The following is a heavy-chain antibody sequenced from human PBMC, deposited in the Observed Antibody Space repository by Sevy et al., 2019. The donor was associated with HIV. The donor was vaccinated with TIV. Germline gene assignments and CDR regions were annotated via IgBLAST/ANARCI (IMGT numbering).Heavy chain of an antibody. D-gene: IGHD5-18*01. CDR2: IYYSGST. CDR1: GGSISSSSYY. V-gene: IGHV4-39*01. J-gene: IGHJ6*03. CDR3: ARSGGGYSYGYVGGDYYYYMDV. Sequence: SETLSLTCTVSGGSISSSSYYWGWIRQPPGKGLEWIGSIYYSGSTYYNPSLKSRVTISVDTSKNQFSLKLSSVTAADTAVYYCARSGGGYSYGYVGGDYYYYMDVWGKGTTVTVSS.